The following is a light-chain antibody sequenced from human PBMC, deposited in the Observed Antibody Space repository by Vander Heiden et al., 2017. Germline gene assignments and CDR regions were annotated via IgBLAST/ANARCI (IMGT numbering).Light chain of an antibody. J-gene: IGLJ2*01. CDR3: SSYGGSNNLV. V-gene: IGLV2-8*01. CDR1: SSDVGGFNF. Sequence: QSALTPPPSPSGSPGQSVTISCTGTSSDVGGFNFVSWYQQYPGKAPKLMISEVSKRPSGVPDRFSGSKSGNTASLTVSGLQAEDEADYYCSSYGGSNNLVFGGGTKLTVL. CDR2: EVS.